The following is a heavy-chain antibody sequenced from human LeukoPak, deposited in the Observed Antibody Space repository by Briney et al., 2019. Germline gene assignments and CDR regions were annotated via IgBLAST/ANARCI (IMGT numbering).Heavy chain of an antibody. D-gene: IGHD4-17*01. CDR1: GGSISSYY. J-gene: IGHJ4*02. CDR2: IYYSGST. Sequence: SETLSLTCTVPGGSISSYYWSWIRQPPGKGLEWIGYIYYSGSTNYNPSLKSRVTISVDTSKNQFSLKLSSVTAADTAVYYCARASYYGDSAGFDYWGQGTLVTVSS. CDR3: ARASYYGDSAGFDY. V-gene: IGHV4-59*01.